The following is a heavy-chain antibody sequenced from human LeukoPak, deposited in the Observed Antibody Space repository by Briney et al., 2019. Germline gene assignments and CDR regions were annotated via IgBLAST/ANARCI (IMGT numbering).Heavy chain of an antibody. Sequence: PGGSLRLSCAASGFTFSSYWMSWVRQAPGKGLEWVANIKQDGSEKYYMDSVKGRFTISRDNAKNSLYLLMNSLRAEDTAVYYCARGRGLTIFGVISWFDPWGQGTLVTVSS. CDR2: IKQDGSEK. J-gene: IGHJ5*02. CDR1: GFTFSSYW. D-gene: IGHD3-3*01. V-gene: IGHV3-7*01. CDR3: ARGRGLTIFGVISWFDP.